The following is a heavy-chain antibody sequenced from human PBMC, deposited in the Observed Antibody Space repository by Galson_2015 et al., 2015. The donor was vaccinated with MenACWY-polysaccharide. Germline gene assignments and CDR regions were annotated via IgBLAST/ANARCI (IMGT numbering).Heavy chain of an antibody. CDR3: AKGRAPSTYYGRDV. J-gene: IGHJ6*02. CDR2: ISGTGTI. CDR1: GFTFTTYT. D-gene: IGHD2-2*01. Sequence: SLRLSCAASGFTFTTYTINWVRQAPGHGLEWVSSISGTGTIYYAESVKGRFTISRDNAKNSLYLQMNSLRADETAVYYCAKGRAPSTYYGRDVWGQWTTVTVSS. V-gene: IGHV3-48*01.